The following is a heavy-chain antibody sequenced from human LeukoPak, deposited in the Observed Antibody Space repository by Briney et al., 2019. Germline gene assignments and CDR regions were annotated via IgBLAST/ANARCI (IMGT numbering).Heavy chain of an antibody. CDR2: ISSSSSYI. Sequence: AGGSLRLSCAASGFTFSTYSMNWVRQAPGKGLEWVSSISSSSSYIYYADSVKGRFTISRDNAKNSLFLQMNSLRAEDTAVYYCARDDYGGVDYWGQGTLVTVSS. J-gene: IGHJ4*02. V-gene: IGHV3-21*01. D-gene: IGHD4-23*01. CDR1: GFTFSTYS. CDR3: ARDDYGGVDY.